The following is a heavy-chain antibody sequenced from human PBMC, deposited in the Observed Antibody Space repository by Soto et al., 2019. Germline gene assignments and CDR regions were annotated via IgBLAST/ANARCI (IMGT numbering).Heavy chain of an antibody. D-gene: IGHD4-4*01. CDR3: AALGDYSNETPLLDY. CDR1: GYTFTSYA. V-gene: IGHV1-3*01. CDR2: INAGNGNT. Sequence: QVQLVQSGAEVKKPGASVKVSCKASGYTFTSYAMHWVRQAPGQRLEWMGWINAGNGNTKYSQKFQGRVTITRDTSGSTAYLEAGSLRFEDTAVYYCAALGDYSNETPLLDYWGQGTLVTVSS. J-gene: IGHJ4*02.